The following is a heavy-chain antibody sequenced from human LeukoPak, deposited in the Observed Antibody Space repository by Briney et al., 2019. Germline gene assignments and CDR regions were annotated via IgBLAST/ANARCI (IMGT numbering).Heavy chain of an antibody. CDR1: GGSFSGYY. V-gene: IGHV4-34*01. D-gene: IGHD2/OR15-2a*01. Sequence: SETLSLTCAVYGGSFSGYYWSWIRQPPGKGLEWIGEINYSGSTNYNPSLKSRVTISVDTSKNQFSLRLSSLTAADTAVYYCARVIHYYYMDVWGKGTTVTISS. CDR3: ARVIHYYYMDV. J-gene: IGHJ6*03. CDR2: INYSGST.